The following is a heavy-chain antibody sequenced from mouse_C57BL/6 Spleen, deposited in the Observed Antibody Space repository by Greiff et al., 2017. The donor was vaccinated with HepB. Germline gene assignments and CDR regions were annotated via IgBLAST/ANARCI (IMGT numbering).Heavy chain of an antibody. CDR2: ISYDGSN. CDR3: ARGGARQFYYAMDY. CDR1: GYSITSGYY. J-gene: IGHJ4*01. Sequence: EVKLQESGPGLVKPSQSLSLTCSVTGYSITSGYYWNWIRQFPGNKLEWMGYISYDGSNNYNPSLKNRISITRDTSKNQFFLKLNSVTTEDTATYYCARGGARQFYYAMDYWGQGTSVTVSS. V-gene: IGHV3-6*01. D-gene: IGHD3-2*01.